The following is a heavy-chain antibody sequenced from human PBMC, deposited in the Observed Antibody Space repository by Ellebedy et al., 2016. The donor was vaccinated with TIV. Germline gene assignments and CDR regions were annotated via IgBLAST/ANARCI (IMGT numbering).Heavy chain of an antibody. Sequence: GESLKISCAASGFTFSSYSMNWVRQTPGKGLEWVSYITGISSTIYYADSVKGRFTISRDNAKNSLYLQMNSLRDEDTAVDYCARGGYGDYWGQGTLVTVSS. CDR3: ARGGYGDY. CDR1: GFTFSSYS. CDR2: ITGISSTI. J-gene: IGHJ4*02. V-gene: IGHV3-48*02. D-gene: IGHD5-12*01.